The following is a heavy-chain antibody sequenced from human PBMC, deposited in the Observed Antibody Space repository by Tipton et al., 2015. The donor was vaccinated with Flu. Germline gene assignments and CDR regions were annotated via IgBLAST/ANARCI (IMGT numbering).Heavy chain of an antibody. J-gene: IGHJ4*02. CDR1: GFNFGDYY. V-gene: IGHV3-11*04. D-gene: IGHD3-10*01. CDR3: ARDRKMTRGIVIKHSYLDY. Sequence: GSLRLSCEASGFNFGDYYMTWIRQAPGKGLEWLSCVSSSGATLYYADSVKGRFTVSRDNSKNSLSLQMDSLRLEDTAVYYCARDRKMTRGIVIKHSYLDYWGRGTLVTVSS. CDR2: VSSSGATL.